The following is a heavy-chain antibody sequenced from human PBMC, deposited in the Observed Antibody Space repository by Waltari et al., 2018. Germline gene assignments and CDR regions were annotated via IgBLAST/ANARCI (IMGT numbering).Heavy chain of an antibody. J-gene: IGHJ6*02. CDR2: ISEDGSNE. CDR3: AKDQCWNCYILDV. Sequence: QVQLVESGGGVVQPGKYLSVSCEVSGVTFSAYGMHWVRQAPGKGLEWVAVISEDGSNEYYADSVKGRFTISRDNSDNTVYLQMNSLRPEDTAVYYCAKDQCWNCYILDVWGQGTTVTVS. V-gene: IGHV3-30*18. CDR1: GVTFSAYG. D-gene: IGHD1-7*01.